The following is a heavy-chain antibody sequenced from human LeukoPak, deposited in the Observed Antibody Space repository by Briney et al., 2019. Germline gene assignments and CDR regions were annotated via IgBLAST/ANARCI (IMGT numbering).Heavy chain of an antibody. CDR2: ISGSGGST. V-gene: IGHV3-23*01. D-gene: IGHD3-9*01. J-gene: IGHJ4*02. CDR1: GFTVSSNY. Sequence: GGSLRLSCAASGFTVSSNYMSWVRQAPGKGLEWVSAISGSGGSTYYADSVKGRFTISRDNSKNTLYLQMNSLRAEDTAVYYCATGGDNDILTGYYTSFDYWGQGTLVTVSS. CDR3: ATGGDNDILTGYYTSFDY.